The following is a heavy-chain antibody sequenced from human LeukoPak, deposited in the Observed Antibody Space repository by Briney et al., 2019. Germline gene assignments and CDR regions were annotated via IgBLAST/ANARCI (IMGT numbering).Heavy chain of an antibody. J-gene: IGHJ4*02. CDR3: ASHDSSGPPAGY. V-gene: IGHV4-39*07. D-gene: IGHD3-22*01. CDR1: GASLSSGSYY. CDR2: INHSGST. Sequence: PSETLSLTCTVSGASLSSGSYYWSWIRQPPGKGLEWIGEINHSGSTNYNPSLKSRVTISVDTSKNQFSLKLSSVTAADTAVYYCASHDSSGPPAGYWGQGTLVTVSS.